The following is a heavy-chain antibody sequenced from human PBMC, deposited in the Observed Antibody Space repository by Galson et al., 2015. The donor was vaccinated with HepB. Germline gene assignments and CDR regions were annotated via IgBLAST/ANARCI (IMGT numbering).Heavy chain of an antibody. CDR1: GYIFTDYG. V-gene: IGHV1-8*01. CDR3: ARGSAWSHFDH. J-gene: IGHJ4*02. Sequence: SVKVSCKASGYIFTDYGIHWVRQAPGQGPEWMGWMSTNSGATGYAQKFQGRVTMTRHTSRSTSYMELSSLRSEDTAVYFCARGSAWSHFDHWCQGSLGTV. CDR2: MSTNSGAT. D-gene: IGHD6-19*01.